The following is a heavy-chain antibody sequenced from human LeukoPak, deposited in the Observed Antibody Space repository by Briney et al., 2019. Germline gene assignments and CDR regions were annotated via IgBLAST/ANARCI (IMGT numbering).Heavy chain of an antibody. J-gene: IGHJ6*02. D-gene: IGHD5-24*01. Sequence: ASVKVSCKASGGTFSSYAIGWVRQAPGQGLEWMGWMNPKSGNTGFAQGFQGRVTMAWNSSISTAYMELSSLRSEDTAIYYCAKGLTIGYYYYAMDVWGQGTTVTVS. CDR1: GGTFSSYA. CDR2: MNPKSGNT. CDR3: AKGLTIGYYYYAMDV. V-gene: IGHV1-8*02.